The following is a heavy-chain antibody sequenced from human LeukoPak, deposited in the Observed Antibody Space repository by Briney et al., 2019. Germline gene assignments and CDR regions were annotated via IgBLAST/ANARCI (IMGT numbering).Heavy chain of an antibody. CDR2: IYYSGST. CDR3: ARIRPDHYDSSGYVSGYFDY. D-gene: IGHD3-22*01. J-gene: IGHJ4*02. V-gene: IGHV4-30-4*08. Sequence: SQTLSLTCTVSGGSISSGDYYWSWIRQPPGKGLEWIGYIYYSGSTYYNPSLKSRVTISVDTSKNQFSLKLSSVTAADTAVYYCARIRPDHYDSSGYVSGYFDYWGQGTLVTVSS. CDR1: GGSISSGDYY.